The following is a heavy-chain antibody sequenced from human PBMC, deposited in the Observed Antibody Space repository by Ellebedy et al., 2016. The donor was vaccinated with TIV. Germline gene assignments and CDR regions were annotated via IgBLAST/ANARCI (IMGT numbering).Heavy chain of an antibody. CDR2: ISPSGGTT. CDR1: GYTFSDYY. D-gene: IGHD6-25*01. J-gene: IGHJ4*02. V-gene: IGHV1-46*04. Sequence: ASVKVSCKASGYTFSDYYIEWVRQAPGQGLEWMGIISPSGGTTTYAQKLQARVTMTRDPSTSTVYMELTSLRSEDTAMYYCARDTGRIAAAGLDFWGQGTLVTVSS. CDR3: ARDTGRIAAAGLDF.